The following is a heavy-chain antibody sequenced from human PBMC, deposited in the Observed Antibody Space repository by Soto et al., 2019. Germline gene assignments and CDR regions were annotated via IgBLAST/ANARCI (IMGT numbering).Heavy chain of an antibody. CDR3: ARERVVMDFDY. CDR1: GGTFSSYT. CDR2: IIPILGIA. Sequence: QVQLVQSGAEVKKPGSSVKVSCKASGGTFSSYTISWVRQAPGQGLEWMGRIIPILGIANYAQKYQGRVTITADKSTSTAYMELSSLRSEDTAVYYCARERVVMDFDYWGQGTLVTVSS. V-gene: IGHV1-69*08. D-gene: IGHD3-3*01. J-gene: IGHJ4*02.